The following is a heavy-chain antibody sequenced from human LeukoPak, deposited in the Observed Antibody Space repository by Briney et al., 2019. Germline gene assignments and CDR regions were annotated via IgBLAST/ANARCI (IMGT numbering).Heavy chain of an antibody. CDR3: ARDLTIFGVATMDV. V-gene: IGHV1-69*04. D-gene: IGHD3-3*01. CDR1: GGTFSSYA. Sequence: GASVKVSCKASGGTFSSYAISWVRQAPGQGLEWMGRIIPILGIANYAQKFQGRVTITADKSTSTAYMELSSLRSEDTAVYYCARDLTIFGVATMDVWGKGTTVTVSS. CDR2: IIPILGIA. J-gene: IGHJ6*04.